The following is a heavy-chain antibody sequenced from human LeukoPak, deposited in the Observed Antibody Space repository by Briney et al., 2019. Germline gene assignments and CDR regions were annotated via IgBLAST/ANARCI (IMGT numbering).Heavy chain of an antibody. CDR3: VKVFGKSNFDY. CDR2: ISYNGGST. J-gene: IGHJ4*02. D-gene: IGHD3-3*01. V-gene: IGHV3-64D*06. Sequence: GGSLGLSCSASGFTFSSYAMHWVRQAPGKGLEYVSAISYNGGSTYYADFVKGRFTISRDNSKNTLYLQMSSLRAEDTAVYYCVKVFGKSNFDYWGQGTLVTVSS. CDR1: GFTFSSYA.